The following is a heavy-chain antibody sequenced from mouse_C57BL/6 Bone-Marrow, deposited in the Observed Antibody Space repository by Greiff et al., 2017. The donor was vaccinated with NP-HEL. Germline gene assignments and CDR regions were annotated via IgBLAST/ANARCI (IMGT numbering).Heavy chain of an antibody. Sequence: EVQLQQSGPVLVKPGASVKMSCKASGYTFTDYYMNWVKQSHGKSLEWIGVINPYNGGTSYNQKFKGKATLTVDKSSSTAYMELNSLTSEDSAVYYCAHYSNYGYAMDYWGQGTSVTVSS. CDR3: AHYSNYGYAMDY. V-gene: IGHV1-19*01. CDR1: GYTFTDYY. J-gene: IGHJ4*01. D-gene: IGHD2-5*01. CDR2: INPYNGGT.